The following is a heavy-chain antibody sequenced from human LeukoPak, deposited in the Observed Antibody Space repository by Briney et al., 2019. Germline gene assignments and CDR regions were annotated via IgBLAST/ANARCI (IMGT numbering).Heavy chain of an antibody. CDR2: IYRSGST. J-gene: IGHJ3*02. CDR3: ARRMWSGSSNDAFDI. V-gene: IGHV4-30-2*01. CDR1: GGSISSGDYF. D-gene: IGHD1-26*01. Sequence: SETLSLTCTVSGGSISSGDYFWSWIRQPPGKGLEWIGHIYRSGSTYYNPSLNSRVTISVDRSKNQFSLNLSSVTAADTAVYYCARRMWSGSSNDAFDIWSQGTMVTVSS.